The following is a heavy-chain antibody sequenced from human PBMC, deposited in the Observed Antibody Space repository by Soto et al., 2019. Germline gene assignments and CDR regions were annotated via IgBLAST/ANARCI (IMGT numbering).Heavy chain of an antibody. CDR2: IYYSGST. V-gene: IGHV4-30-4*01. CDR3: ARPGEGGNGMAV. D-gene: IGHD3-16*01. CDR1: GGSISSGDYY. Sequence: LSLTCTVSGGSISSGDYYWSWIRQPPGKGLEWIGYIYYSGSTYYNPSLKSRVTISVDTSKNQFSLKLSSVTAADTAVYYCARPGEGGNGMAVWGQGTTVTVSS. J-gene: IGHJ6*02.